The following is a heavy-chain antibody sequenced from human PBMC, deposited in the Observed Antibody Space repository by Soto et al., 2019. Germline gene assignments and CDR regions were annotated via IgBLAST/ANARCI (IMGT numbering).Heavy chain of an antibody. CDR1: GGTFSNYA. CDR3: ARDSNFFVQSGGPATYYYYYGMDV. V-gene: IGHV1-69*13. Sequence: ASVKVSCKASGGTFSNYAINWVRQSPVQGLEWMGGIIPIFATANYAQQFQGRVTITADESTSTAYMELSSLRSEDTAVYYCARDSNFFVQSGGPATYYYYYGMDVWGQGTTVTVSS. D-gene: IGHD4-4*01. CDR2: IIPIFATA. J-gene: IGHJ6*02.